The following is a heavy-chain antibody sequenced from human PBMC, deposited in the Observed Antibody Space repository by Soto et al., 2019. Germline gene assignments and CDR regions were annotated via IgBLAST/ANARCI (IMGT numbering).Heavy chain of an antibody. V-gene: IGHV6-1*01. CDR2: TYYRSKWYN. D-gene: IGHD6-19*01. CDR1: GDRVSSNSAA. J-gene: IGHJ4*02. CDR3: ARDSCSRGWYSYFDY. Sequence: SQTLSLTCAISGDRVSSNSAAWNWLRQSPSRGLEWLGRTYYRSKWYNDYAVSVKSRITINPDTSKNQFSLQLNSETPEDTAVDYCARDSCSRGWYSYFDYWGQGTLVTVSS.